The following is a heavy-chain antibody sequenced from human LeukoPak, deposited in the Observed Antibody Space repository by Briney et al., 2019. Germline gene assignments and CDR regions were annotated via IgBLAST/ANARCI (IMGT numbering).Heavy chain of an antibody. CDR2: ISGSSSYI. J-gene: IGHJ3*02. CDR1: AFTFSSYS. D-gene: IGHD3-22*01. CDR3: ARASSGYNAFDI. Sequence: GGSLRLSCAASAFTFSSYSMNWVRQAPGKGLEWVSYISGSSSYIYYADSVKGRFTISRDNAKNSLYLPMNSLRAEDTAVYYCARASSGYNAFDIWGQGTMVTVSS. V-gene: IGHV3-21*01.